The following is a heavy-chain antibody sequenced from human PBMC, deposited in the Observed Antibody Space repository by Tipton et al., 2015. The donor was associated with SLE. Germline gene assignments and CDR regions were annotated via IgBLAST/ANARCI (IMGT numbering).Heavy chain of an antibody. CDR2: IYSGGTI. D-gene: IGHD1-26*01. CDR1: GFTFSSFG. V-gene: IGHV3-NL1*01. Sequence: QLVQSGGGVVQTGRSLRLSCAASGFTFSSFGIHWVRQAPGKGLEWVSAIYSGGTIYYADSVKGRFTMSRDNSKNTLFLQMNSLRAEDTAVYYCARGVLGGSSPYWGQGTLVTASS. CDR3: ARGVLGGSSPY. J-gene: IGHJ4*02.